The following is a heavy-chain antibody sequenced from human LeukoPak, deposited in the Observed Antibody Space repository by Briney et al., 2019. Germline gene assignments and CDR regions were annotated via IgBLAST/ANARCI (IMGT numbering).Heavy chain of an antibody. CDR1: GFTFSSYS. D-gene: IGHD3-22*01. CDR2: ISSSSSTI. V-gene: IGHV3-48*04. CDR3: ARDSSARYYYYYYMDV. J-gene: IGHJ6*03. Sequence: GGSLRLSCAASGFTFSSYSMNWVRQAPGKGLEWVSYISSSSSTIYYADSVKGRFTISRDNAKNSLYLQMNSLRAEDTAVYYCARDSSARYYYYYYMDVWGKGTTVTVSS.